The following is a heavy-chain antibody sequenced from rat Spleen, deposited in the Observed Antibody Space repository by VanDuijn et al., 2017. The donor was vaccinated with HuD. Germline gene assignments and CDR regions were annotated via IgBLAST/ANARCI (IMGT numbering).Heavy chain of an antibody. D-gene: IGHD1-4*01. J-gene: IGHJ3*01. CDR3: ATAGSRVSRFAY. Sequence: EVQLVESGGGLVQPGRSLKLSCAASGFTFSSFPMAWVRQAPKKGLEWVASISSGGGGTYYPDSVKGRFTISRDSAKSTLYLQMDSLRSEDTATYYCATAGSRVSRFAYWGQGTLVTVSS. CDR2: ISSGGGGT. V-gene: IGHV5-20*01. CDR1: GFTFSSFP.